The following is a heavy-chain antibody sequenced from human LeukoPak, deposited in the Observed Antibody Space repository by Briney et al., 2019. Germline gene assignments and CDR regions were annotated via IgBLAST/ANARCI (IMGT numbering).Heavy chain of an antibody. J-gene: IGHJ4*02. CDR1: GGSISSSSYY. CDR3: ARHASILVIGY. V-gene: IGHV4-39*01. CDR2: IYYSGST. Sequence: SETLSLTCTVSGGSISSSSYYWGWIRQPPGKGLEWIGRIYYSGSTYYNPSLKSRVTISVDTSKNQFSLKRSSVTAADTAVYYCARHASILVIGYWGQGTLVTVSS. D-gene: IGHD2-21*01.